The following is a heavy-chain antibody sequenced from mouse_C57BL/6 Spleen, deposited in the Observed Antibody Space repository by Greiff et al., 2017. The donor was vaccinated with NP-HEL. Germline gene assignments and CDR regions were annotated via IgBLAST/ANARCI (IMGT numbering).Heavy chain of an antibody. CDR2: FHPYNDDT. Sequence: QVQLQQSGAELVKPGASVKMSCKASGYTFTTYPIEWMKQNHGKSLEWIGNFHPYNDDTKYNEKFKGKATLTVEKSSSTVYLELSRLTSDDSAVYYCARGGYGSSYQYYFGYWGKGTTLTVSS. CDR3: ARGGYGSSYQYYFGY. V-gene: IGHV1-47*01. CDR1: GYTFTTYP. J-gene: IGHJ2*01. D-gene: IGHD1-1*01.